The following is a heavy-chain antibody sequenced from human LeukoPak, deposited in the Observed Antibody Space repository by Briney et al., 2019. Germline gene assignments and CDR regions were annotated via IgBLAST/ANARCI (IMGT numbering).Heavy chain of an antibody. CDR3: ATTLRYSSSWYAQKTFADY. V-gene: IGHV4-39*01. Sequence: PSETLSLTCTVSGGSISSSSYYWGWIRQPPGKGLEWIGSIYYSGSTYYNPSLKSRVTISVDTSKNQFSLKLSSVTAADTAVYYCATTLRYSSSWYAQKTFADYWGQGTLVTVSS. CDR2: IYYSGST. J-gene: IGHJ4*02. CDR1: GGSISSSSYY. D-gene: IGHD6-13*01.